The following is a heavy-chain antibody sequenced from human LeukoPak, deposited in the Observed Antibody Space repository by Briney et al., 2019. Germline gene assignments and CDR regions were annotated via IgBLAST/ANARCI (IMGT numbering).Heavy chain of an antibody. CDR3: ARVADTAMVDFDY. D-gene: IGHD5-18*01. J-gene: IGHJ4*02. CDR2: ISSSGSTI. CDR1: GFTFSDYY. Sequence: PGGSLRLSCAASGFTFSDYYMSWIRQAPGKGLEWVSYISSSGSTIYYADSVKGRFTISRDNAKNSLYLQMNSLRADDTAVYYCARVADTAMVDFDYWGQGTLVTVSS. V-gene: IGHV3-11*01.